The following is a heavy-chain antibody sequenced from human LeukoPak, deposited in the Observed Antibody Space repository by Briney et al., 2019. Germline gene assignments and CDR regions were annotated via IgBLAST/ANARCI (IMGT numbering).Heavy chain of an antibody. CDR1: GYSFTSYW. J-gene: IGHJ4*02. D-gene: IGHD2-2*01. CDR3: ARRVPLGYCSSTSCYAAFDY. CDR2: IVASDSYT. V-gene: IGHV5-10-1*01. Sequence: GESLKISCKASGYSFTSYWFSWVGQMHGKGLKWIGRIVASDSYTNYSTSFQGDVTISADKSISTAYLQWSSLKASDTAMYYCARRVPLGYCSSTSCYAAFDYWGQGKLVTVSS.